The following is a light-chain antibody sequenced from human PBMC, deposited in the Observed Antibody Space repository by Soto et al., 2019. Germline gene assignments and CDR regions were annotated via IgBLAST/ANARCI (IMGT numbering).Light chain of an antibody. Sequence: DIVMTQSPLSLPVTPGEPASISCRSSQSLLHSNGYNYLDWYLQKPGQSPQLLIDLGSNRASGVPDRCSGSRSGTDFTLKISRVEADDVGVYYCIQALRTPFTFGRGTKVYIK. CDR2: LGS. CDR1: QSLLHSNGYNY. CDR3: IQALRTPFT. J-gene: IGKJ3*01. V-gene: IGKV2-28*01.